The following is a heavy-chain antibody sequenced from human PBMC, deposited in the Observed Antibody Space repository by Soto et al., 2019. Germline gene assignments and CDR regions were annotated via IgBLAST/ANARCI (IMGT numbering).Heavy chain of an antibody. V-gene: IGHV4-4*02. CDR3: ARDQGSHPGD. D-gene: IGHD6-13*01. CDR1: GLSISSDNW. Sequence: VQLQESGPGLVKPSGTVSLTCAVSGLSISSDNWWSWVRQPPGKGLEWIGEIHHSGSTNYNPSLKSRVTMSVVPSKDLFSLTLNSVTAADTAFYYCARDQGSHPGDWGQGTLVYVSS. J-gene: IGHJ4*02. CDR2: IHHSGST.